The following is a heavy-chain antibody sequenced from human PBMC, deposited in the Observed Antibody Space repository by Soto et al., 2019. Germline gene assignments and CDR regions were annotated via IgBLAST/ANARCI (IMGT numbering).Heavy chain of an antibody. CDR1: GFTFNTYS. Sequence: EVQLVESGGGLVQPGGSLRLSCAASGFTFNTYSMNWVRQAPGRGLEWVSYISTSSSTIYYADSVKGRFTISRDNAKNSXYLQMNSLRAEDTAVYYCARWNYDTTGYYKGALDYWGQGTLVTVSS. D-gene: IGHD3-22*01. V-gene: IGHV3-48*01. CDR3: ARWNYDTTGYYKGALDY. J-gene: IGHJ4*02. CDR2: ISTSSSTI.